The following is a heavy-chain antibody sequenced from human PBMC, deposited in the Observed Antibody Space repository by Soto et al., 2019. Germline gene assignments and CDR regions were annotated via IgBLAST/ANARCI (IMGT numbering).Heavy chain of an antibody. Sequence: ASVKVSCKASGYIFTSYAMHWVRQAPGQRLEWMGWINTANGNTKYSETFQGRATITRDTSASTAYMKLSSLRSEDTAVYYCIKAYYDFWSGSSPYGMDVWGQGTTVTVSS. D-gene: IGHD3-3*01. V-gene: IGHV1-3*04. CDR3: IKAYYDFWSGSSPYGMDV. CDR2: INTANGNT. J-gene: IGHJ6*02. CDR1: GYIFTSYA.